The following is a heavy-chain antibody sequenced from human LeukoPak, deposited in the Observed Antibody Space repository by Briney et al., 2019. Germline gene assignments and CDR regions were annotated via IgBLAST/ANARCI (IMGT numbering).Heavy chain of an antibody. V-gene: IGHV4-4*07. J-gene: IGHJ6*03. CDR1: GGSISSYY. CDR2: IYTSGST. Sequence: SETLSLTCTVSGGSISSYYWSWIRQPAGKGLEWIGRIYTSGSTNYNPSLKSRVTMSVDTSKNQFSLKLSSVTAADTAVYYCARNSGSYYYYYYYMDVWGKGTTVTVSS. D-gene: IGHD1-26*01. CDR3: ARNSGSYYYYYYYMDV.